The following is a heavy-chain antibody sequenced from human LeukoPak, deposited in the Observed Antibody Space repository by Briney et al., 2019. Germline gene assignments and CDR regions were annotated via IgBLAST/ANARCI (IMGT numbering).Heavy chain of an antibody. CDR1: GFTFSDYY. J-gene: IGHJ4*02. Sequence: GGSLRLSCVASGFTFSDYYMSWIRQAPGKGLEWVSYISSSSSYTNYADSVKGRFTISRDNAKNSLYLQMNSLRAEDTAVYYCARHIGGEGYDFDYWGQGTLVTVSS. D-gene: IGHD5-12*01. CDR3: ARHIGGEGYDFDY. V-gene: IGHV3-11*06. CDR2: ISSSSSYT.